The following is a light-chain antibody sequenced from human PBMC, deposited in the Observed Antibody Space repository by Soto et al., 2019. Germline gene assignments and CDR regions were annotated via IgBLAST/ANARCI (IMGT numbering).Light chain of an antibody. CDR2: EVS. CDR1: SSDVGSYNL. V-gene: IGLV2-23*02. CDR3: WSYADSSTPQGV. J-gene: IGLJ2*01. Sequence: QSALTQPASVSGSPGQSITISCTGTSSDVGSYNLVSWYHQHLGKAPKLMIYEVSKRPSGVSNRFSGSKSVNTASLTISRLQAEDEADYYCWSYADSSTPQGVFGGGTQLTVL.